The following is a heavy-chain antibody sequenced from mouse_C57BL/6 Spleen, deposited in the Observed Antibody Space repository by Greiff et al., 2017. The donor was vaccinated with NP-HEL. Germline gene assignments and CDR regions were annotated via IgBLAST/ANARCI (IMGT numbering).Heavy chain of an antibody. CDR3: ARTAQTPYYAMDY. Sequence: QVQLQQSGAELVRPGTSVKLSCKASGYTFTSYWMHWVKQRPGQGLEWIGVIDPSDSYTNYNQKFKGKATLTVDTSSSTAYMQLSSLTSEDSAVYYCARTAQTPYYAMDYWGQGTSVTVSS. J-gene: IGHJ4*01. CDR1: GYTFTSYW. D-gene: IGHD3-2*02. V-gene: IGHV1-59*01. CDR2: IDPSDSYT.